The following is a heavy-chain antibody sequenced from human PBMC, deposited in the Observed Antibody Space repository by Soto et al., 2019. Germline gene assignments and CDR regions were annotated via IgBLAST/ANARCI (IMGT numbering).Heavy chain of an antibody. D-gene: IGHD1-20*01. Sequence: PSETLSLTCTVSGGSISSSSYYWGWIRQPPGKGLEWIGTIYYSGSTYYNPSLKSRVTISVDTSKNQFSLKLSSVTAADTAVYYCARQREATVSSYKWFDPWGQGTLVTV. CDR1: GGSISSSSYY. V-gene: IGHV4-39*01. CDR2: IYYSGST. CDR3: ARQREATVSSYKWFDP. J-gene: IGHJ5*02.